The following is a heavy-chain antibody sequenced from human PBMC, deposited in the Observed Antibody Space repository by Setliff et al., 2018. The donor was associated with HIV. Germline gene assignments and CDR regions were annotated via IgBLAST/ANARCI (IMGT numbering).Heavy chain of an antibody. J-gene: IGHJ4*02. CDR3: ATPLDATMGRDY. CDR2: IKPNSGGT. Sequence: GASVKVSCKASGYTFTDYYMHWVRQAPGQGLEWMGWIKPNSGGTNYAQKFQGRVTMTRDTSISTAYMDLSRLRSDDTAVYYCATPLDATMGRDYWGQGTLVTVSS. D-gene: IGHD5-18*01. V-gene: IGHV1-2*02. CDR1: GYTFTDYY.